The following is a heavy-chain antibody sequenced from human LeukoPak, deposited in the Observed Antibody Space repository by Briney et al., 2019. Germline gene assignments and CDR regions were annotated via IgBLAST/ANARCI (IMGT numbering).Heavy chain of an antibody. CDR1: GFTFSSYA. V-gene: IGHV3-23*01. J-gene: IGHJ4*02. D-gene: IGHD3-9*01. Sequence: GGSLRLSCAASGFTFSSYAMSWVRQAPGKGLEWVSAISGCGGSTYYADSVKGRFTISRDNSKNTLYLQMNSLRAEDTAVYYCAKDPSYYDILTGYSDYWGQGTLVTVSS. CDR3: AKDPSYYDILTGYSDY. CDR2: ISGCGGST.